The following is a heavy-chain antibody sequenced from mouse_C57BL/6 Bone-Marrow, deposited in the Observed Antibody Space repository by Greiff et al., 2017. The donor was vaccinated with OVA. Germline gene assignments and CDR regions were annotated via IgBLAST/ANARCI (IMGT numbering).Heavy chain of an antibody. J-gene: IGHJ2*01. V-gene: IGHV1-82*01. D-gene: IGHD2-4*01. Sequence: VKLMESGPELVKPAASVKISCKASGYAFSSSWMNWVKQRPGKGLEWIGRIYPGDGDTNYNGKFKGKATLTADKSSSTAYMQLSSLTSEDSAVYFCARRGLRRWGQGTTLTVSS. CDR3: ARRGLRR. CDR1: GYAFSSSW. CDR2: IYPGDGDT.